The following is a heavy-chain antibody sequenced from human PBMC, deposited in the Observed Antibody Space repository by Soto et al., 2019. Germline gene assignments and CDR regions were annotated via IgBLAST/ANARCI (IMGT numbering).Heavy chain of an antibody. CDR3: ANGIVGATGYYYGMDV. J-gene: IGHJ6*02. CDR2: ISYDGSNK. Sequence: QVQLVESGGGVVQPGRSLRLCCAASGFTFSSYAMHWVRQAPGKGLEWVAVISYDGSNKYYADSVKGRFTISRDNSKNTLYLQMNSLRAEDTAVYYCANGIVGATGYYYGMDVWGQGTTVTVSS. CDR1: GFTFSSYA. D-gene: IGHD1-26*01. V-gene: IGHV3-30-3*01.